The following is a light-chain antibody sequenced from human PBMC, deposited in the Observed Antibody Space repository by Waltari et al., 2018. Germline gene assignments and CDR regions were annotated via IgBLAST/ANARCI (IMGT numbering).Light chain of an antibody. Sequence: QSALTRPPSASGSPGQSVTISCTGTSSDVGGYNYVSWYQHHPGKATKLMISEVNKRPSGVPDRFSGSKSGNTASLTVSGLQADDEADYYCTSYAGSHNWVFGGGTKLTVL. CDR2: EVN. J-gene: IGLJ2*01. CDR1: SSDVGGYNY. V-gene: IGLV2-8*01. CDR3: TSYAGSHNWV.